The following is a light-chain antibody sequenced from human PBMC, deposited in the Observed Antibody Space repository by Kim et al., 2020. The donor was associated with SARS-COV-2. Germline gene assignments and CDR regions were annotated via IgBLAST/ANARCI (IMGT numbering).Light chain of an antibody. J-gene: IGLJ2*01. CDR3: AALDDSRTVL. Sequence: QSVLTQPPSASGTPGQRVTISCSGSISNIGTNTVNWYQQLPGTAPKLLIYSNNQRPSGVPDRFSGSKSGTSASLAISGLQSDDEADYYCAALDDSRTVLFGGGTQLTVL. V-gene: IGLV1-44*01. CDR2: SNN. CDR1: ISNIGTNT.